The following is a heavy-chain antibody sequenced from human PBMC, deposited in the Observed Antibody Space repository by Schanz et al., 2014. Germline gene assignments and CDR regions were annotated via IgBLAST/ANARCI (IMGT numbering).Heavy chain of an antibody. Sequence: VQLVESGGGLVQSGGSLRLSCAASGFTFSRHAMHWVRQAAGKGLEWVAAITYDGSNKYYAESVKGRFAISRDNSKDTLYLQMNSLRTEDTAVYYCAGDWASGRYYSDYWGQGTLVTVSS. J-gene: IGHJ4*02. CDR3: AGDWASGRYYSDY. V-gene: IGHV3-30*09. CDR2: ITYDGSNK. D-gene: IGHD1-26*01. CDR1: GFTFSRHA.